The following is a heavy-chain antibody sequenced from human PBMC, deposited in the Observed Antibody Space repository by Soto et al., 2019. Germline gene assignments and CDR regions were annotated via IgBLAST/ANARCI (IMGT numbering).Heavy chain of an antibody. V-gene: IGHV3-23*04. CDR2: ISGSGGSA. D-gene: IGHD2-2*01. CDR3: AKEWDIVVAPVDFPGD. Sequence: ELQLVESGGGLVQPGGSLTLSCAASGFTFSNYAMSWVRQAPGKGLEWVSAISGSGGSAYYADSVKDRFTISRDNSKDTLCLQMNSMRADDTAIDYCAKEWDIVVAPVDFPGDWGQGTMVTVSS. CDR1: GFTFSNYA. J-gene: IGHJ4*02.